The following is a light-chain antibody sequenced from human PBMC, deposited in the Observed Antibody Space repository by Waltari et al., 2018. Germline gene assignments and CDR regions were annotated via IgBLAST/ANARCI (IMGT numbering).Light chain of an antibody. V-gene: IGKV3-15*01. CDR3: HQYNNWWT. CDR2: GVS. CDR1: QSVSSN. Sequence: EIVMTQSPATLSVSPGERATLSCRASQSVSSNLAWYQQKPGQGPRLLIYGVSTRATGIPARFSGSGSGTEFTLTINSLQSEDFAVYYCHQYNNWWTFGQGTKVEIK. J-gene: IGKJ1*01.